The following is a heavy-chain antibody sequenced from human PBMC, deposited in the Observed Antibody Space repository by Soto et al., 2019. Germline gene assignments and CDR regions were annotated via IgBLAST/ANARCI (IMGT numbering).Heavy chain of an antibody. Sequence: EVQLVESGGNLVQPGGSLRLSCEASGFTFSGLDMHWVRQPPGNGLEWVSSIGTAGDTYYAVSVKGRFTISRDNAKNSLSLQMNSLRAGDMAVYFCAKSQEVGAHFFDSWSQGTQVTVSS. CDR1: GFTFSGLD. J-gene: IGHJ4*02. CDR2: IGTAGDT. D-gene: IGHD2-15*01. V-gene: IGHV3-13*01. CDR3: AKSQEVGAHFFDS.